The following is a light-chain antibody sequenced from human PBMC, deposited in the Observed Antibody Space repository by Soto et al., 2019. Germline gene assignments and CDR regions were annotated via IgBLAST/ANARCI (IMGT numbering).Light chain of an antibody. CDR2: DAY. J-gene: IGKJ2*01. CDR3: QQRRNWPMFT. V-gene: IGKV3-11*01. CDR1: QSLGTH. Sequence: EIVLTLSPATLSLSPGERASLSCRASQSLGTHLAWYQQRPGQSPRLLIYDAYKRATGIPARFSGGGSGADFTLTISSLEPEDFAVYYCQQRRNWPMFTFGQGTKLEIK.